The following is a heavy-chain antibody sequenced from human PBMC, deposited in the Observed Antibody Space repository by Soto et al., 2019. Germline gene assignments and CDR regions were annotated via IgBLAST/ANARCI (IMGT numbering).Heavy chain of an antibody. CDR3: ARSMNYYDSSGYYQRGGAFDI. J-gene: IGHJ3*02. D-gene: IGHD3-22*01. CDR2: IIPIFGTA. CDR1: GGTFSSYA. Sequence: QVQLVQSGAEVKKPGSSVKVSCKASGGTFSSYAISWVRQAPGQGLEWMGGIIPIFGTANYAQKFQGRVTITADESTSTAYMELSSLRSEDTAVYYCARSMNYYDSSGYYQRGGAFDIWDQGTMVTVSS. V-gene: IGHV1-69*01.